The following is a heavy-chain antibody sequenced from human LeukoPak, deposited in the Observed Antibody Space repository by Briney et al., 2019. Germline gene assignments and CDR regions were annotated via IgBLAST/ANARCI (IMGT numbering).Heavy chain of an antibody. CDR1: GFTFSIYW. CDR3: ARVVEMATIDY. Sequence: GGSLRLSCAASGFTFSIYWMSWVRQAPGKGLEWVANIKQDGREKYYVDSVKGRFTISRDNAKNSLYLQMNSLRAEDTAVYYCARVVEMATIDYWGQGTLVTVSS. CDR2: IKQDGREK. V-gene: IGHV3-7*01. J-gene: IGHJ4*02. D-gene: IGHD5-24*01.